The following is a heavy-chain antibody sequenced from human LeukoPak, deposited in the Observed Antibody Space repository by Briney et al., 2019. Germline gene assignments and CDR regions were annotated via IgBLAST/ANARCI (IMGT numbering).Heavy chain of an antibody. Sequence: GGSLRLSCAASGFTFGGSGMHWVRQAPGKGLEWVAFIRYDGSDKHYADSAKGRFTISRDNSKNTLYLQMNSLRAEDTAVYYCARSYYYDSSGYYPFDYWGQGTLVTVSS. V-gene: IGHV3-30*02. CDR3: ARSYYYDSSGYYPFDY. CDR2: IRYDGSDK. D-gene: IGHD3-22*01. J-gene: IGHJ4*02. CDR1: GFTFGGSG.